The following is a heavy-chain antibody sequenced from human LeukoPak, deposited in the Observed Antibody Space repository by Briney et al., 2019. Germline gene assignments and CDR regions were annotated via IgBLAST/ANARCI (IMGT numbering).Heavy chain of an antibody. Sequence: SETLSLTCAVSGYSISSGYYWGWIRQPPGKGLEWIGSIYHSGSTYYNPSLKSRGTVSVDTPKSQFSLKLSSVTAADTAVYYCARRGYSYGPSCYFDYWGQGTLVTVSS. D-gene: IGHD5-18*01. CDR2: IYHSGST. CDR1: GYSISSGYY. V-gene: IGHV4-38-2*01. J-gene: IGHJ4*02. CDR3: ARRGYSYGPSCYFDY.